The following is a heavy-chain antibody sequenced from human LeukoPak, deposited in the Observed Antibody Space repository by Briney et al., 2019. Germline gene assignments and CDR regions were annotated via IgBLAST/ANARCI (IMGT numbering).Heavy chain of an antibody. CDR1: GFTFINAW. J-gene: IGHJ4*02. D-gene: IGHD4-17*01. Sequence: PGGSLSLSCAGSGFTFINAWWTWVRQAPGKGLEGVGHIKSRSDGGTIDYAAPVKGRFSISRDDSKNTFYLQMNSLKTEDTALYYCTTANYGAHDYWGQGTLVTVSS. CDR2: IKSRSDGGTI. V-gene: IGHV3-15*01. CDR3: TTANYGAHDY.